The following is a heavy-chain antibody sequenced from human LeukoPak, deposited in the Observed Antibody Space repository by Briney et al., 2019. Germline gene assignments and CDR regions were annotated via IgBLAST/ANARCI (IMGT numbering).Heavy chain of an antibody. V-gene: IGHV4-59*08. Sequence: KPSETLSLTCTVSGGSISSYYWSWVRQPPGKGLEWIGYIYYSGSTNYNPSLKSRVTISVDTSKNQFSLKLSSVTAADTAVYYCARPTVTALDAFDIWGQGTMVTVSS. J-gene: IGHJ3*02. CDR3: ARPTVTALDAFDI. D-gene: IGHD4-17*01. CDR1: GGSISSYY. CDR2: IYYSGST.